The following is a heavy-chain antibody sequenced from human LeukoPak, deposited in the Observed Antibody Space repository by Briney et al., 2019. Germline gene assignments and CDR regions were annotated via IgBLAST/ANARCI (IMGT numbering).Heavy chain of an antibody. J-gene: IGHJ4*02. V-gene: IGHV3-11*03. CDR3: AKHYTARTGYFDY. D-gene: IGHD5-18*01. Sequence: GRFTISRDNAKNSLYLQMNSLRAEDTAVYYCAKHYTARTGYFDYWGQGTLVTVSS.